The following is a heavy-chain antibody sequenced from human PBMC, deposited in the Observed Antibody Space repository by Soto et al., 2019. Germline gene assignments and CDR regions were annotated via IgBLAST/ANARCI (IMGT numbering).Heavy chain of an antibody. Sequence: SVKGSCKASGFTFISSAVQWLRQARGQRLEWIGWIVVGSGNTNYAQKFQERVTITRDMSTSTAYMELSSLRSEDTAVYYCAADSMAVADDYYYYGMDVWGQGTTVTVSS. J-gene: IGHJ6*02. V-gene: IGHV1-58*01. D-gene: IGHD6-19*01. CDR3: AADSMAVADDYYYYGMDV. CDR2: IVVGSGNT. CDR1: GFTFISSA.